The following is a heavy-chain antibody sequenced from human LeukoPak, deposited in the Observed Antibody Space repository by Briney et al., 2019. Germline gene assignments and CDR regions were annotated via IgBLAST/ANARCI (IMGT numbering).Heavy chain of an antibody. Sequence: PGGSLRLSCAASGFTFDDYAMHWVRQAPGKGLEWVSGISWNSGSIGYADSVKGRFTISRDNAKNSLYLQMNSLRAEDTALYYCAKAPRQWLLSYFQHWGQGTLVTVSS. CDR2: ISWNSGSI. J-gene: IGHJ1*01. CDR3: AKAPRQWLLSYFQH. CDR1: GFTFDDYA. D-gene: IGHD6-19*01. V-gene: IGHV3-9*01.